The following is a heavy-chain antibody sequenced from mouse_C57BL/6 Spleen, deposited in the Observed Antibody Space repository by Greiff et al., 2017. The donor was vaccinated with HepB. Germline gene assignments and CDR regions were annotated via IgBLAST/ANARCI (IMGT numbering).Heavy chain of an antibody. Sequence: EVQLQRSGPELVKPGASVKMSCKASGYTFTDYNMHWVKQSHGKSLEWIGYINPNNGGTSYNQKFKGKATLTVNKSSSTAYMELRSLTSEDSAVYYCARGGGYALFAYWGQGTLVTVAA. V-gene: IGHV1-22*01. CDR2: INPNNGGT. CDR1: GYTFTDYN. J-gene: IGHJ3*01. CDR3: ARGGGYALFAY. D-gene: IGHD2-2*01.